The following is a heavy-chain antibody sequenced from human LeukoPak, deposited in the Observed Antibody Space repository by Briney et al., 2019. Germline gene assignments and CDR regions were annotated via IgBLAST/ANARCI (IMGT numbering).Heavy chain of an antibody. CDR2: IYTSGSP. V-gene: IGHV4-4*09. D-gene: IGHD3-10*02. J-gene: IGHJ6*03. CDR3: ACSEGYYYYYMDV. CDR1: GGSISSYY. Sequence: SETLSLTCTVSGGSISSYYWSWIRQPPGKGLEWIGYIYTSGSPNYNPSLKSRVTISVDTSKNQFSLKLSSVTAADTAVYYCACSEGYYYYYMDVWGKGTTVTVSS.